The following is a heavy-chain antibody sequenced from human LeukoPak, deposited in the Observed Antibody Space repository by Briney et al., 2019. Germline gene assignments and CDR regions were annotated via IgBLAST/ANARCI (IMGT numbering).Heavy chain of an antibody. D-gene: IGHD5-18*01. CDR3: AKSHGYSYGFDY. Sequence: GGSLRLSCAASGFTFSSYEMKWVRQARGKGREWVSYISSIGSTIYYADSVNGRSTISRNKAKTSLYLQMNSLRAEDPAVYYCAKSHGYSYGFDYWGQGTLVTVSS. J-gene: IGHJ4*02. V-gene: IGHV3-48*03. CDR1: GFTFSSYE. CDR2: ISSIGSTI.